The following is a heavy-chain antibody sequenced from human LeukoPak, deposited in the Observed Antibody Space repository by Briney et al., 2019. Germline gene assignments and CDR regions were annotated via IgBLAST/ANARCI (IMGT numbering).Heavy chain of an antibody. J-gene: IGHJ4*02. CDR1: GFTFSSYA. Sequence: GGSLRLSCAASGFTFSSYAMSWVRQAPGKGLEWVSAISGRGDNTYYADSVKGRFTISRDNSKNTLYLQMNSLRAEDTALYYCAKGSYYDSSGTYYFDYWGQGTLVTVSS. D-gene: IGHD3-22*01. V-gene: IGHV3-23*01. CDR2: ISGRGDNT. CDR3: AKGSYYDSSGTYYFDY.